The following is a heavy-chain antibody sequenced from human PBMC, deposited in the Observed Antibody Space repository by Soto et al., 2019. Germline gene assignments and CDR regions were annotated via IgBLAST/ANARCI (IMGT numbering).Heavy chain of an antibody. CDR1: GDSFSSYA. Sequence: QVQLVQSVAEVKKPGSSVKVSCKASGDSFSSYAISWVRQAPGHGLEWMGRIIPIFGKPNYAQRVEGRVTITGGETTSPVNRELSIRRSDDTAVFYCATAINYFTTSALAYCGQGTLVTVTS. CDR3: ATAINYFTTSALAY. D-gene: IGHD1-1*01. J-gene: IGHJ4*02. CDR2: IIPIFGKP. V-gene: IGHV1-69*01.